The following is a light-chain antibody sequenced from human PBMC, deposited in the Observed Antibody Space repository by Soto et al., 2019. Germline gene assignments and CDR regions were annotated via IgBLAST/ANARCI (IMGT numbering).Light chain of an antibody. V-gene: IGKV1-8*01. J-gene: IGKJ1*01. CDR1: QGISRY. CDR3: QKYYSYPWT. CDR2: AAS. Sequence: AIRMTQSPSSLSASTGDRVTITCRASQGISRYLAWYQQKPGKAPKLLIYAASTLQSGVPSRFSGSGSGTDFTLTISSLQSEDFATYYCQKYYSYPWTFGQGTKVEIK.